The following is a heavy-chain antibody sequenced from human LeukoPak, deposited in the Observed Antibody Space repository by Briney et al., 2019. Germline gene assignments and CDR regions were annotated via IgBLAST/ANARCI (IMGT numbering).Heavy chain of an antibody. V-gene: IGHV4-34*12. CDR3: ARLTENLPERGIDF. D-gene: IGHD1-1*01. CDR2: VFHSGTA. J-gene: IGHJ4*02. Sequence: GSLRLSCAASGFTFSDYYMSWIRQAPGKGLEWIGAVFHSGTAYYNPSLKSRVTIFVDTSKNQVSLKLSSVTASDTSVYYCARLTENLPERGIDFWGQGTLVTVSS. CDR1: GFTFSDYY.